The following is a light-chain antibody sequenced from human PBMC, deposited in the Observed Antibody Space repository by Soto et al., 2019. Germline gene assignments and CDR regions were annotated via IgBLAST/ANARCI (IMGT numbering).Light chain of an antibody. CDR2: GAS. CDR3: QQYGSSPQA. Sequence: EIVLTQSPGTLSLSPGERATLSCRASQSVSSSYLDWYQQKPGQAPRLLIYGASSRATGIPDRFSGSGSGTDFTLTIIRLEPEDFAVYYCQQYGSSPQAFGQGTKGEIK. J-gene: IGKJ1*01. V-gene: IGKV3-20*01. CDR1: QSVSSSY.